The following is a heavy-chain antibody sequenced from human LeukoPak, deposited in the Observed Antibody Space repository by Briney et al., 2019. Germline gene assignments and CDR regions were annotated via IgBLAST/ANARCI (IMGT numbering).Heavy chain of an antibody. CDR3: ASTVSSRRTYGIDV. CDR2: ISAYNGNT. D-gene: IGHD6-13*01. J-gene: IGHJ6*02. V-gene: IGHV1-18*01. CDR1: GYTFTSYG. Sequence: ASVTVSCKASGYTFTSYGISWVRQAPGQGLEWMGWISAYNGNTNYAQKLQDRVTMTTDTSTSTAYMELRSLRSDDTAVYYCASTVSSRRTYGIDVWGQGTTVTVSS.